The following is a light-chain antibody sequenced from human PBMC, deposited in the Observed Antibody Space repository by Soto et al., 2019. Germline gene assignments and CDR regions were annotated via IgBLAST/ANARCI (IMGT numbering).Light chain of an antibody. Sequence: DIQMIQSPSSLSASLGDRVTVTCRASQSISSYLNWYQQKPGKAPKLLIYAASSLQSGVPSRFSGSGSGTDFTLTISSLQPEDFATYYCQQSYSTPLTCGGGPKVDI. CDR2: AAS. J-gene: IGKJ4*01. CDR3: QQSYSTPLT. V-gene: IGKV1-39*01. CDR1: QSISSY.